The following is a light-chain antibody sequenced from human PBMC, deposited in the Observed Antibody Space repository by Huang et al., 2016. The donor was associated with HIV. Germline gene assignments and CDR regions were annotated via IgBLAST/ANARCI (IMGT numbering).Light chain of an antibody. V-gene: IGKV3-15*01. CDR1: QNVSTN. CDR2: GAS. CDR3: QHYDNWAPAT. Sequence: EIVMTQSPVTLSVSPGESATLSCRSSQNVSTNLAWYQHKPGRAPRLLIYGASTRATSVPARFSASGSGTEFTRTVGGLRSDDFAVYYCQHYDNWAPATFGQGTKLEFK. J-gene: IGKJ1*01.